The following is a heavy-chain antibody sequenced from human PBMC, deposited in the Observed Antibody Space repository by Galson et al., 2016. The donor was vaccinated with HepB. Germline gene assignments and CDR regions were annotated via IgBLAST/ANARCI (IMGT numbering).Heavy chain of an antibody. CDR2: ISADTITV. D-gene: IGHD4-23*01. J-gene: IGHJ3*02. V-gene: IGHV3-48*02. CDR1: GFTFNIYR. Sequence: SLRLSCAASGFTFNIYRMTWVRQAPGKGLELVSYISADTITVYYGDSVKGRFTISRDNAQKSLYLQTKSLRDEDTAVYYCVRWDGGRVEAFDIWGQGTRVTVPS. CDR3: VRWDGGRVEAFDI.